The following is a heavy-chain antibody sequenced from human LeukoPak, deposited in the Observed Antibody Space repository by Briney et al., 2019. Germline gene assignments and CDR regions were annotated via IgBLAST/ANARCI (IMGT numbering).Heavy chain of an antibody. CDR1: GGSINNYY. CDR3: ASRSAVTVSGFDY. Sequence: SETLSLTCTVSGGSINNYYWNWIRQPLGKGLEWIGYIHFSGSSRYNPSLKSRVTMSLDTSKNELSLNLSSATAADTAVYYCASRSAVTVSGFDYWGQGTLVTVSS. D-gene: IGHD3-10*01. J-gene: IGHJ4*02. V-gene: IGHV4-59*08. CDR2: IHFSGSS.